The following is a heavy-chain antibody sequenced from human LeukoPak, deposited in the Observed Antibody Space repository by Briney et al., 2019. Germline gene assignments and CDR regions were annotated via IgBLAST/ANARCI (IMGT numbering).Heavy chain of an antibody. J-gene: IGHJ4*02. Sequence: ASVKVSCKASGYTFTGYYMHWVRQAPGQGLEWMGRINPNSGGTNYAQKFQGRVTMTRDTSISTAYMELSRLRSDDTAVYYCAVLPLRGVIIVTDYWGQGTLVTVYS. CDR2: INPNSGGT. CDR1: GYTFTGYY. D-gene: IGHD3-10*01. CDR3: AVLPLRGVIIVTDY. V-gene: IGHV1-2*06.